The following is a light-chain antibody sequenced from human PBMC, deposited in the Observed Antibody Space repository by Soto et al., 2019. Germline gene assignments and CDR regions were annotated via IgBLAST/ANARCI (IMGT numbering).Light chain of an antibody. J-gene: IGLJ2*01. V-gene: IGLV1-40*01. CDR3: QSYDSSLSAL. CDR2: GNS. CDR1: SSNIGAGYD. Sequence: QSVLTQPPPLSGAPGQRVTTSCTGSSSNIGAGYDVHWYKQLPGTAPKLLIYGNSNRPSGVPDRFSGSKSGTSASLAITGLQAEDEADYYCQSYDSSLSALFGGGTKLTVL.